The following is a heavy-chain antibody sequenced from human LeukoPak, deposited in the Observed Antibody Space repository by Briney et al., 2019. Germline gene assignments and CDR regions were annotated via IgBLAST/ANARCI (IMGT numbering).Heavy chain of an antibody. D-gene: IGHD3-22*01. V-gene: IGHV3-64*01. CDR3: AKDLNYYDSSGYYYTSYFDY. Sequence: GGSLRLSCAASGFTFSGYAMHWVRQAPGKGLEYVSAISSNGGSTYYANSVKGRFTISRDNSKNTLYLQMNSLRAEDTALYYCAKDLNYYDSSGYYYTSYFDYWGQGTLVTVSS. J-gene: IGHJ4*02. CDR2: ISSNGGST. CDR1: GFTFSGYA.